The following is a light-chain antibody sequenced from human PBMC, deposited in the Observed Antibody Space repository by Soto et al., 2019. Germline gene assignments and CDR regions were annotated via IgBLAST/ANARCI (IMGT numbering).Light chain of an antibody. J-gene: IGKJ2*01. CDR3: QQSYTSPYT. CDR2: AAS. V-gene: IGKV1-39*01. CDR1: QSISSY. Sequence: DIQMTQSPSSLSASVGDRVTITCRASQSISSYLNWYQHKPGNAPKLLIYAASTLQSGVPSRFSGRGSGTDFTLTISSLQPEDFATYYCQQSYTSPYTFGQGTKLEIK.